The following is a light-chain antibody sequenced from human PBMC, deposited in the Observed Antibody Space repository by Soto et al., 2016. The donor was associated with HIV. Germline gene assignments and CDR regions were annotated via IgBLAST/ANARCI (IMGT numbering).Light chain of an antibody. CDR2: EAS. CDR1: QSLVHSDGMTY. CDR3: MQGIHLPRT. Sequence: DIVMTQTPLSLSVTPGQPASISCRSSQSLVHSDGMTYLYWYLQKPGQPPQLLIFEASKRFSGVPDRFTGSGSGTDFTLKISRVEPEDVGVYYCMQGIHLPRTFGRGTKVEIK. J-gene: IGKJ4*02. V-gene: IGKV2-29*03.